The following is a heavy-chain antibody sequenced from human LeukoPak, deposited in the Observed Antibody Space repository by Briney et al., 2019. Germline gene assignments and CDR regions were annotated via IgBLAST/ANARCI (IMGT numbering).Heavy chain of an antibody. J-gene: IGHJ4*02. CDR1: GFTFSIHT. D-gene: IGHD5-18*01. Sequence: PGGSLRLSCAASGFTFSIHTMSWVRQAPGKGLDWVSCISTTSSYIYYADSVKGRFTISRDNAKNTLYLQMNSLRAEDTAVYYCARVVNGYGPVDYWGQGTLVTVSS. CDR2: ISTTSSYI. V-gene: IGHV3-21*01. CDR3: ARVVNGYGPVDY.